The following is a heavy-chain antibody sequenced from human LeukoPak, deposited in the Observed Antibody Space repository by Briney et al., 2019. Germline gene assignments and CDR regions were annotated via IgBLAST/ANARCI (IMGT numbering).Heavy chain of an antibody. CDR1: GYTFTSYG. CDR2: ISAYNGNT. Sequence: ASVKVSCKASGYTFTSYGISWVRQDPGQGLEWMGWISAYNGNTNYAQKLQGRVTMTTDTSTSTAYMELRSLRSDDTAVYYCARDPVYCSGGSCYGGYNWFDPWGQGTLVTVSS. CDR3: ARDPVYCSGGSCYGGYNWFDP. V-gene: IGHV1-18*01. D-gene: IGHD2-15*01. J-gene: IGHJ5*02.